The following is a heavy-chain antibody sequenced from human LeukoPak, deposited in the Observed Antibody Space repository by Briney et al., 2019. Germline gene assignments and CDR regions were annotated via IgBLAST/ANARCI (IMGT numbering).Heavy chain of an antibody. Sequence: PSQTLSLTCTVSGGSINSGDYYWNWIRQPPGKGLDWIGYIYYSGSTYYNPSLKSRLPISVDTSTTQFSLTLSSVTAADTAVYYCARVLGGSYGMDVWGQGTTVTVSS. J-gene: IGHJ6*02. CDR2: IYYSGST. CDR3: ARVLGGSYGMDV. V-gene: IGHV4-30-4*01. CDR1: GGSINSGDYY. D-gene: IGHD2-15*01.